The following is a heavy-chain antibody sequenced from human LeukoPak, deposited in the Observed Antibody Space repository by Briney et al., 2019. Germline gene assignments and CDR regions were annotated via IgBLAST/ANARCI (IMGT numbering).Heavy chain of an antibody. J-gene: IGHJ3*02. Sequence: GASVKVSCKASGYTFTSYYMHWVRQAPGQGLEWMGIINPSGGSTSYAQKFQGRVTITRDTSTSTVYMELSSLRSEDTAVYYCARDAVGITIFGVASKEKTWWASDAFDIWGQGTMVTVSS. V-gene: IGHV1-46*01. CDR3: ARDAVGITIFGVASKEKTWWASDAFDI. D-gene: IGHD3-3*01. CDR1: GYTFTSYY. CDR2: INPSGGST.